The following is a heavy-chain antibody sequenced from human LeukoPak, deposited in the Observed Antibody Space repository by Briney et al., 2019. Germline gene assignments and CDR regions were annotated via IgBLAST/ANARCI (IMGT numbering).Heavy chain of an antibody. J-gene: IGHJ3*02. CDR1: GFTFSSYD. D-gene: IGHD1-1*01. CDR3: ARARGTTGTTRIAFDI. CDR2: ISYDGSTK. V-gene: IGHV3-30-3*01. Sequence: GGSLRLSCAASGFTFSSYDMHWVRQAPGKGLEWVAVISYDGSTKYYADSVKGRFTISRDNSKNTVYLQMDSLRPEDTAVCYCARARGTTGTTRIAFDIWGKGTMVTVSS.